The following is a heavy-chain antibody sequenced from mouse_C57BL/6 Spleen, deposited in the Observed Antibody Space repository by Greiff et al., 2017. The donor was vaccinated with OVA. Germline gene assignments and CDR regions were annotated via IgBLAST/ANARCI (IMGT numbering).Heavy chain of an antibody. J-gene: IGHJ2*01. V-gene: IGHV1-66*01. D-gene: IGHD2-3*01. CDR3: AGFYDSYLDG. CDR1: GYSFTSYY. Sequence: VQLQQSGPELVKPGASVKISCKASGYSFTSYYIHWVKQRPGQGLEWIGWIYPGSGNTKYNEKFKGKATLTADTSSSTAYMELSSLTSEDSAVYCCAGFYDSYLDGWGQGATLTVSS. CDR2: IYPGSGNT.